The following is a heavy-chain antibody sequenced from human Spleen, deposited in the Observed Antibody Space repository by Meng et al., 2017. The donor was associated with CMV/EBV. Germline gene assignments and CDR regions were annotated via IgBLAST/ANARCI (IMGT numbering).Heavy chain of an antibody. J-gene: IGHJ4*02. CDR1: GFTFSSYA. D-gene: IGHD1-1*01. CDR3: AKDTAYTTSGLDY. V-gene: IGHV3-23*01. CDR2: ISGDGDII. Sequence: GGPLRLSCAASGFTFSSYALTWVRQAPGKGLEWVSGISGDGDIIDYADSMKGRFTISRDNSKNTLYLQMNSLRAEDTAVYYCAKDTAYTTSGLDYWGQGTLVTVSS.